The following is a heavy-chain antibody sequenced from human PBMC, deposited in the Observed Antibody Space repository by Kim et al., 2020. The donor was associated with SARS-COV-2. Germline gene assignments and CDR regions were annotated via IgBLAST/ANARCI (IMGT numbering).Heavy chain of an antibody. CDR2: IYYSGST. J-gene: IGHJ6*02. CDR3: ARDLLFYYYYYGMDV. CDR1: GGSISSSSYY. Sequence: SETLSLTCTVSGGSISSSSYYWGWIRQPPGKGLEWIGSIYYSGSTYYNPSLKSRVTISVDTSKNQFSLKLSSVTAADTAVYYCARDLLFYYYYYGMDVWGQEHTVTASS. V-gene: IGHV4-39*07. D-gene: IGHD3-10*01.